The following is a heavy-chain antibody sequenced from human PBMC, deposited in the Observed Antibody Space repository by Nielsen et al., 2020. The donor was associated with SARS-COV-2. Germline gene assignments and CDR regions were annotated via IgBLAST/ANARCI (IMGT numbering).Heavy chain of an antibody. V-gene: IGHV1-24*01. CDR2: FDPEDGET. Sequence: ASVKVSCKVSGYTLTELSMHWVRQAPGKGLEWMGGFDPEDGETIYAQKFQGRVTMTEDTSTDTAYMELSSLRSEDTALYYCAKDGNFDLRLGELGSDYWGQGTLVTVSS. CDR1: GYTLTELS. CDR3: AKDGNFDLRLGELGSDY. D-gene: IGHD3-16*01. J-gene: IGHJ4*02.